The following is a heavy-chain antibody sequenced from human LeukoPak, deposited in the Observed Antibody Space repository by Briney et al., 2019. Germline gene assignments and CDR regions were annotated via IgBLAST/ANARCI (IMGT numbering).Heavy chain of an antibody. D-gene: IGHD3-16*02. CDR1: GFTFGSYG. CDR3: AKARWLGLRLGELSFDY. Sequence: GSLRLSCAASGFTFGSYGMSWVRQAPGKGLEWVPAISGSGGSTYYADSVKGRFTISRDNSKNTLYLQMNSLRAEDTAVYYCAKARWLGLRLGELSFDYWGQGTLVTVSS. J-gene: IGHJ4*02. V-gene: IGHV3-23*01. CDR2: ISGSGGST.